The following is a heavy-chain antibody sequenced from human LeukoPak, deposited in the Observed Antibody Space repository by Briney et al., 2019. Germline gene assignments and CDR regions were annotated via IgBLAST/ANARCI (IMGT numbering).Heavy chain of an antibody. CDR2: ISSSSSYI. V-gene: IGHV3-21*01. Sequence: GGSLRLSCAASGFTFSSYSMNWVRQAPGKGLEWVSSISSSSSYIYYADSVKGRFTISRDNAKNSLYLQMNSLRAEDTAVYYCARVSAVAGAFSYWGQGTLVTVSS. J-gene: IGHJ4*02. D-gene: IGHD6-19*01. CDR3: ARVSAVAGAFSY. CDR1: GFTFSSYS.